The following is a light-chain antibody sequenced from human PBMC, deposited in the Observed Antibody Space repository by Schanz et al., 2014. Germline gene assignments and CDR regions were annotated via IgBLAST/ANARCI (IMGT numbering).Light chain of an antibody. Sequence: QSALTQPRSVSGSPGQSVTISCTGTSSDVGGYNYVSWYQQHPGKAPQLMIYEVNNRPSGVPDRFSGSKSGNTASLTISGLQAEDEADYYCCSYAGSYTLVFGGGTKLTVL. V-gene: IGLV2-11*01. CDR1: SSDVGGYNY. J-gene: IGLJ2*01. CDR2: EVN. CDR3: CSYAGSYTLV.